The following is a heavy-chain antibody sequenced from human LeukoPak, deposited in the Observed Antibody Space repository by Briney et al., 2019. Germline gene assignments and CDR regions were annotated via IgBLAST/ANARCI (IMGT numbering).Heavy chain of an antibody. CDR3: ARPPVTEGVVIGRAFDI. Sequence: ASVKVSCKASGYTFTSYGISWVRQAPGQGLEWMGWISAYNGNTNYAQKLQGRVTMTTDTSTSTAYMELRSLRSDDTAVYYCARPPVTEGVVIGRAFDIWGQGTMVTVSS. V-gene: IGHV1-18*01. CDR2: ISAYNGNT. D-gene: IGHD3-3*01. CDR1: GYTFTSYG. J-gene: IGHJ3*02.